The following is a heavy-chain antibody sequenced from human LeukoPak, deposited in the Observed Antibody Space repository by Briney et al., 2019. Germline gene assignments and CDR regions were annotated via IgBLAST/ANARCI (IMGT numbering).Heavy chain of an antibody. V-gene: IGHV4-61*01. CDR2: MYSSGTI. Sequence: LETLSLTCTVSGGSVSGSYYWNWIRQPPGKGLEWIGYMYSSGTINYNPSLKSRVTVSIDMSKNQSSLKLNSVTAADTAMYYCQSRFLEWLLDYWGQGTLVTVSS. D-gene: IGHD3-3*01. CDR1: GGSVSGSYY. CDR3: QSRFLEWLLDY. J-gene: IGHJ4*02.